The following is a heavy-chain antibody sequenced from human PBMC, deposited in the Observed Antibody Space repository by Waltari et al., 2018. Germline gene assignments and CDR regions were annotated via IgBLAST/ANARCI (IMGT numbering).Heavy chain of an antibody. CDR2: MNPNSGKT. Sequence: QVQLVQSGAEVKKPGASVKVSCKASGYTFTSYDINWVRQATGQGLAWMGWMNPNSGKTGDAQKCQGRVTMTRNTSISTAYMERSSLISEDTAVYYCARGTTVNGFDYWGQGTLVTVSS. CDR1: GYTFTSYD. J-gene: IGHJ4*02. D-gene: IGHD4-4*01. CDR3: ARGTTVNGFDY. V-gene: IGHV1-8*01.